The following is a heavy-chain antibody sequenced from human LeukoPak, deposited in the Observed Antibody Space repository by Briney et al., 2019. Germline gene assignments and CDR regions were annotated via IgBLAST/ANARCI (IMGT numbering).Heavy chain of an antibody. V-gene: IGHV4-4*02. Sequence: SETLSLTCAVSGGSISSSNWWSWVRPPPGKGLEWIGEIYHSGSTNYNPSLKSRVTISVDTSKNQFSLKLSSVTAADTAVYYCARHRPNWFDPWGRGTLVTVSS. CDR3: ARHRPNWFDP. CDR2: IYHSGST. CDR1: GGSISSSNW. J-gene: IGHJ5*02. D-gene: IGHD6-6*01.